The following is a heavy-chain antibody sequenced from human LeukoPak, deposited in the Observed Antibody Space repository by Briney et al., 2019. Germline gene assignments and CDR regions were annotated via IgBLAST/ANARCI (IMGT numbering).Heavy chain of an antibody. D-gene: IGHD4-23*01. CDR3: ARVGLAYGGNGTH. V-gene: IGHV3-21*01. CDR1: GFTFSSYS. CDR2: ISSSSSYI. J-gene: IGHJ4*02. Sequence: GGSLRLSCAASGFTFSSYSMTWVRQAPGKGLEWVSSISSSSSYIYYADSVKGRFTISRDNAKNSLYLQMNSLRAEDTAVYYCARVGLAYGGNGTHWGQGTLVTASS.